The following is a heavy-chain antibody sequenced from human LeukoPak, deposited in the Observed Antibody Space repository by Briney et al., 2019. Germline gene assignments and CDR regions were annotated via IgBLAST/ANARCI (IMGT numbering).Heavy chain of an antibody. D-gene: IGHD3-3*01. V-gene: IGHV4-39*01. Sequence: PSETLSLTCTVSGNSVRSSSFNWGWIRQPPGKGLEWIGSIYYSGTAYYNPSLKSRVTISGDASGNQFSLRLSSVTASDTAVYYCVSTLRFLPYRRFDYWGQGTLVTVSS. CDR3: VSTLRFLPYRRFDY. CDR1: GNSVRSSSFN. CDR2: IYYSGTA. J-gene: IGHJ4*02.